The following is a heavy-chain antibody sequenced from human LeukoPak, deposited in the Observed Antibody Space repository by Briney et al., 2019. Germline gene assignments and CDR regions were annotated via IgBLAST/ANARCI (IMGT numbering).Heavy chain of an antibody. D-gene: IGHD5-18*01. CDR1: GFTVSSNY. V-gene: IGHV3-66*01. CDR3: ARGMNYSYGYDY. Sequence: GGSLRLSCAASGFTVSSNYMSWVRQAPGKGLEWVSVIYSGGSTYYADSVKGRFTISRDNSKNTLYLQMNSLRAEDTAVYYCARGMNYSYGYDYRGQGTLVTVSS. CDR2: IYSGGST. J-gene: IGHJ4*02.